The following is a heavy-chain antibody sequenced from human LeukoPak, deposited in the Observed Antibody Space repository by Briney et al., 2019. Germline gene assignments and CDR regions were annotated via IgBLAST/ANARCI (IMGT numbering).Heavy chain of an antibody. CDR1: GFTFSSYG. CDR3: AKDPTSVAAAIRLARYFDY. V-gene: IGHV3-23*01. D-gene: IGHD2-15*01. Sequence: PGGSLRLSCAASGFTFSSYGMSWVRQAPGKGLEWVSAISGSGGSTYYADSVKGRFTISRDNSKNTLYLQMNSLRAEDTAVYYCAKDPTSVAAAIRLARYFDYWGQGTLVTVSS. J-gene: IGHJ4*02. CDR2: ISGSGGST.